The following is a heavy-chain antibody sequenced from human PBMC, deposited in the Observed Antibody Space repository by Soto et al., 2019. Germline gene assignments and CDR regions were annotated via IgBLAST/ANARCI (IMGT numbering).Heavy chain of an antibody. CDR1: GFTFSSYA. CDR2: ISYDGSNK. V-gene: IGHV3-30-3*01. D-gene: IGHD2-15*01. CDR3: ARDRGVASTPYYYYGMDV. Sequence: PGGSLRLSCAASGFTFSSYAMHWVRQAPGKGLEWVAVISYDGSNKYYADSVKGRFTISRDNSKNTPYLQMNSLRAEDTAVFYCARDRGVASTPYYYYGMDVWGQGTTVTVSS. J-gene: IGHJ6*02.